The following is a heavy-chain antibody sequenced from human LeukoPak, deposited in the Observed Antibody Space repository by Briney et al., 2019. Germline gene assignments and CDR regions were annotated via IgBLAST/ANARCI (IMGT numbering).Heavy chain of an antibody. D-gene: IGHD6-6*01. V-gene: IGHV1-69*04. J-gene: IGHJ4*02. CDR3: ARAPPPYSSSDY. CDR2: IIPILGIA. CDR1: GCTFSSYA. Sequence: GASVKVSCKASGCTFSSYAISWVRQAPGQGLEWMGRIIPILGIANYAQKFQGRVTITADKSTSTAYMELSSLRSEDTAVYYCARAPPPYSSSDYWGQGTLVTVSS.